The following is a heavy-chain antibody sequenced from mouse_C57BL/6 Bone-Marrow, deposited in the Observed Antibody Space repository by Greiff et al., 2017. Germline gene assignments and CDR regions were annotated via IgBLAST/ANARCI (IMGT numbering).Heavy chain of an antibody. CDR3: SRLLRKYFDY. Sequence: EVHLVESGGDLVKPGGSLKLSCAASGFTFSSYGMSWVRQTPDKRLEWVATISSGGSYTYYPDSVKGRFTLSRDNAKNTLYLQMSSLESEDTAMYYCSRLLRKYFDYWGQGTTLTVSS. CDR1: GFTFSSYG. V-gene: IGHV5-6*01. CDR2: ISSGGSYT. D-gene: IGHD2-3*01. J-gene: IGHJ2*01.